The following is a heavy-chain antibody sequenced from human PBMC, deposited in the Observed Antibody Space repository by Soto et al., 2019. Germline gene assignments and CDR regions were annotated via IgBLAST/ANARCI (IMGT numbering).Heavy chain of an antibody. CDR3: ARRAVAGNFDY. CDR1: GGSISSSSYY. J-gene: IGHJ4*02. CDR2: IYYSGST. Sequence: SETLSLTCTVSGGSISSSSYYWGWIRQPPGKGLEWVGSIYYSGSTYYNPSLKSRVTISVDTSKNQFSLKLSSVTAADTAVYHCARRAVAGNFDYWGQGTLVTVSS. V-gene: IGHV4-39*01. D-gene: IGHD6-19*01.